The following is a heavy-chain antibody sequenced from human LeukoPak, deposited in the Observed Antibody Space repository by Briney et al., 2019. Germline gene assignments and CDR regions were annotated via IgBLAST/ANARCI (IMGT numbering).Heavy chain of an antibody. V-gene: IGHV4-59*01. CDR2: IYFIGSP. CDR3: AILRGIAAAGTVWFDP. CDR1: GGSISSYY. Sequence: SETLSLTCTVSGGSISSYYWSWIRQPPGKGLEWIGYIYFIGSPKYNPSLKSRVTISLDKSRKQLSLNLTSVTAADTAVYYCAILRGIAAAGTVWFDPWGQGTLVTVSS. D-gene: IGHD6-13*01. J-gene: IGHJ5*02.